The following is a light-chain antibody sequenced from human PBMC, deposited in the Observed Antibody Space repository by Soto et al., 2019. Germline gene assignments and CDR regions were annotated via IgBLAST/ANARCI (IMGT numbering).Light chain of an antibody. CDR2: SAS. CDR1: QGVSSY. CDR3: QQYGSSPRPWT. Sequence: DIQLTQSPSFLSASVGDRVTITCRASQGVSSYLAWYQQKPGKAPKLLIYSASTLQSGVPSRFSGSGSGTDFTLTISRLEPEDFAVYYCQQYGSSPRPWTFGQGTKVEIK. V-gene: IGKV1-9*01. J-gene: IGKJ1*01.